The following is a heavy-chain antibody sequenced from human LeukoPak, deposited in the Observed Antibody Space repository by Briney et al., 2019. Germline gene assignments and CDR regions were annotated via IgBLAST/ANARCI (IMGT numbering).Heavy chain of an antibody. D-gene: IGHD5-24*01. Sequence: SETLSLTCTVSGGSISSYYWSWIRQPPGKGLEWIGYIYYSGSTNYNPSLKSRVTILVDTSKNQFSLKLSSVTAADTAVYYCARLKGDGFFDYWGQGTPVTVSS. CDR3: ARLKGDGFFDY. V-gene: IGHV4-59*01. CDR1: GGSISSYY. CDR2: IYYSGST. J-gene: IGHJ4*02.